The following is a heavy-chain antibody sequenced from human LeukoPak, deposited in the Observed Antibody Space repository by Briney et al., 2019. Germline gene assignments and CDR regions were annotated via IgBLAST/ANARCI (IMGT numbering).Heavy chain of an antibody. CDR3: ARGFTGSYYYYYYYMDV. J-gene: IGHJ6*03. Sequence: SETLSLTCAVYGGSFSGYYWSWIRQPPGKGLEWIGEINRSGSTNYNPSLKSRVTISVDTSKNQFSLKLSSVTAADTAVYYCARGFTGSYYYYYYYMDVWGKGTTVTVSS. CDR2: INRSGST. D-gene: IGHD1-26*01. CDR1: GGSFSGYY. V-gene: IGHV4-34*01.